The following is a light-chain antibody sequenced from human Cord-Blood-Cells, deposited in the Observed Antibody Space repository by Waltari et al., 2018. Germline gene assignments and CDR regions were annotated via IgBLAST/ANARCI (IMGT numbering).Light chain of an antibody. CDR3: QSYDSSLRV. J-gene: IGLJ3*02. CDR2: GTS. Sequence: QSVLTQPPSVSGAPGQRVTISCTGSSSNIGAGYDVHWYQQLPGTAPKLLTYGTSNRPSGVPDRFSGSKSGTSASLAITGLQAEDEADYYCQSYDSSLRVFGGGTKLTVL. V-gene: IGLV1-40*01. CDR1: SSNIGAGYD.